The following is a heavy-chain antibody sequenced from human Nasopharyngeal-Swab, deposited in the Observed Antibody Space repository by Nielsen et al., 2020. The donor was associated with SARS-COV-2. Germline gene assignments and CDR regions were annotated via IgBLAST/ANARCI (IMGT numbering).Heavy chain of an antibody. V-gene: IGHV3-21*01. Sequence: GGSLRLSCAASGFTFSSYSMNWVRQAPGKGLEWVSSISSSSSYIHYADSVKGRFTISRDNAKNSLYLQMNSLRAEDTGVYYCARGGVRSYWFDPWGQGTLVTVSS. D-gene: IGHD3-16*01. CDR1: GFTFSSYS. J-gene: IGHJ5*02. CDR2: ISSSSSYI. CDR3: ARGGVRSYWFDP.